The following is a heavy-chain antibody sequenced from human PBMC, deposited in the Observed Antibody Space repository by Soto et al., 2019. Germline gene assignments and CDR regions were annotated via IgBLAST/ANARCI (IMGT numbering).Heavy chain of an antibody. CDR3: TREMVWVGEGSVKGQYRIDG. CDR2: IYYSGST. CDR1: GGSISSGGYY. Sequence: SETLSLTCTVSGGSISSGGYYWSWIRQHPGKGLEWFGYIYYSGSTYYNPSLKSRVTISVDTSKNQFSLKLSSVTAAATAVYYCTREMVWVGEGSVKGQYRIDGWRQGTTVTVYS. J-gene: IGHJ6*02. D-gene: IGHD1-26*01. V-gene: IGHV4-31*03.